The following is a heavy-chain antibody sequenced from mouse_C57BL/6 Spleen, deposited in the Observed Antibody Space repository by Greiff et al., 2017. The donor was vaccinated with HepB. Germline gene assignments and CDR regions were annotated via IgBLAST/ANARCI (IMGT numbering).Heavy chain of an antibody. CDR1: GYSITGGYY. D-gene: IGHD3-3*01. J-gene: IGHJ3*01. CDR3: ARGGTAPFAY. CDR2: ISYDCSN. Sequence: EVQLQESGPGLVKPSQSLSLTCSVTGYSITGGYYCNWIRQFPGNKLEWMCYISYDCSNNYNPSLKNRISISRDTSKNQFFLKLTSVTTEDTATYYCARGGTAPFAYWGQGTLVTVSA. V-gene: IGHV3-6*01.